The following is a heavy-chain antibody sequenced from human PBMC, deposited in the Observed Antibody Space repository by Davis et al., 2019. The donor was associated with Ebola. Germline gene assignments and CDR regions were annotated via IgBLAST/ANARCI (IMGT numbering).Heavy chain of an antibody. CDR1: GFTFRSYG. CDR3: ASDLEYSSPRGIYYYYGMDV. J-gene: IGHJ6*02. Sequence: GGSLRLSCAASGFTFRSYGMHWVRQAPGKGLEWVAVVWYDGSNSDYADSVKGRCTVSRDNSNNILYLEIGSLRAEDTAVYYCASDLEYSSPRGIYYYYGMDVWGQGTTVTVSS. CDR2: VWYDGSNS. V-gene: IGHV3-33*01. D-gene: IGHD6-6*01.